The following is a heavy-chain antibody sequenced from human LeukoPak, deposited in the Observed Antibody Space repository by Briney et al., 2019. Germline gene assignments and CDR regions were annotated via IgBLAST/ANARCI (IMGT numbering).Heavy chain of an antibody. CDR2: ISYDGSNK. V-gene: IGHV3-30*18. CDR1: GFTFSSYG. Sequence: PGGSLRLSCAASGFTFSSYGMHWVRQAPGKGLEWVAVISYDGSNKYYADSVKGRFIISRDNSKNTLYLQMNSLRAEDTAVYYCAKPHDYGDSDAFDIWGQGTMVTVSS. CDR3: AKPHDYGDSDAFDI. J-gene: IGHJ3*02. D-gene: IGHD4-17*01.